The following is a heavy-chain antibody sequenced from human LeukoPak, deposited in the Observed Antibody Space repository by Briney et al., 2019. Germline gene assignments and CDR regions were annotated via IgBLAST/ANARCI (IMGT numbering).Heavy chain of an antibody. CDR1: GYSFTSYW. V-gene: IGHV5-51*01. Sequence: GESLKISCKGSGYSFTSYWIGWVRQMPGTGLVWMGIIYPGDSDTRYSPSFQGQVTTLADKSISTAYLQWSSLKASDTAMYYCARSIAAAGAPDYWGQGTLVTVSS. J-gene: IGHJ4*02. CDR3: ARSIAAAGAPDY. D-gene: IGHD6-13*01. CDR2: IYPGDSDT.